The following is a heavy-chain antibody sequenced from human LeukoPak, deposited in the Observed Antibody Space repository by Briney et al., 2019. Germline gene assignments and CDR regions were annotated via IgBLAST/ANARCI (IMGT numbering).Heavy chain of an antibody. CDR1: GFSFSRAW. D-gene: IGHD3-10*01. V-gene: IGHV3-15*05. CDR2: IKSKSDGGTT. Sequence: EGSLRLSCAASGFSFSRAWMSWVRQAPGKGLEWVGRIKSKSDGGTTDYAAPVKGRFTISRDDSKNTLFLQVNSLKIEDTAVYYCTTVTLRPVGLWGQGTLVTVSS. CDR3: TTVTLRPVGL. J-gene: IGHJ4*02.